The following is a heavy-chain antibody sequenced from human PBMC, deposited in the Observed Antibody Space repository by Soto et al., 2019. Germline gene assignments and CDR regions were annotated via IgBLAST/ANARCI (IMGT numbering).Heavy chain of an antibody. J-gene: IGHJ6*02. Sequence: SGQVSGKASGGTFSSHAISWVRQAPGQGLEWMGGIIPIFGTANYAQKFQGRDTITADESTSTAYMELSSLRSEDTAVYYCARGFXIVVVPVAIKRPYGMDVWGQGTTVTVSS. CDR2: IIPIFGTA. D-gene: IGHD2-2*02. CDR3: ARGFXIVVVPVAIKRPYGMDV. V-gene: IGHV1-69*01. CDR1: GGTFSSHA.